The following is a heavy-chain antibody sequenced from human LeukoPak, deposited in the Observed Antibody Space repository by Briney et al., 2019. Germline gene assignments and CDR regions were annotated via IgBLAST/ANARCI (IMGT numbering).Heavy chain of an antibody. D-gene: IGHD6-6*01. CDR3: AREVSSAYMDV. CDR2: INHSGST. V-gene: IGHV4-34*01. CDR1: GGSFSGYY. J-gene: IGHJ6*03. Sequence: SETLSLTCAVYGGSFSGYYWSWIRQPPGKGLEWIGEINHSGSTNYNPSLKSRVTISVDTSKNQFSLKLSSVTAADTAVYYCAREVSSAYMDVWGKGTTDTVSS.